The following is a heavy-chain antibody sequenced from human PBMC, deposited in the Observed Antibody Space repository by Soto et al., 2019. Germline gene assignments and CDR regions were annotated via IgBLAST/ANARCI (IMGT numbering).Heavy chain of an antibody. CDR1: GYTFTNFG. D-gene: IGHD6-19*01. V-gene: IGHV1-18*01. Sequence: ASVKVSCKTSGYTFTNFGISWVRQAPGQGLEWMGWINTYRGSTNYAPKFQDRVTMTTDTSTSTAYMELRSLRSDDTAVYYCVRLPYSSDWYLAHSGQGTRVTVTS. CDR3: VRLPYSSDWYLAH. CDR2: INTYRGST. J-gene: IGHJ4*02.